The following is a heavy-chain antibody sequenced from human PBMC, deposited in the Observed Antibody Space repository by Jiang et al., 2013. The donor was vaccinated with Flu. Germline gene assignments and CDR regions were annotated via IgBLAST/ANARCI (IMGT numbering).Heavy chain of an antibody. CDR3: ARVTSAGQYSHYQYYMDV. D-gene: IGHD6-13*01. Sequence: KKFGSSVKVSCKTSGGTFSTSAVSWVRQAPGQGLEWMGGIIPMFGANYAQKFQGRLTINADESTSTVYMELSSLRSEDTAVYYCARVTSAGQYSHYQYYMDVWGKGTTVIVSS. CDR2: IIPMFGA. J-gene: IGHJ6*03. CDR1: GGTFSTSA. V-gene: IGHV1-69*01.